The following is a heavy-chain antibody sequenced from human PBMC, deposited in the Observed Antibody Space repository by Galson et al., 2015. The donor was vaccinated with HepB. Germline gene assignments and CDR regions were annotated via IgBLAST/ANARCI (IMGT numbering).Heavy chain of an antibody. Sequence: SLRLSCAASGFTFSGYAVHWVRQAPGKGLEWVAVISNDGSNRYHADSVKGRFTISRDNSKNTLYMQMNSLRAEDTAVYYCASHIYWGQGTLVTVSS. CDR3: ASHIY. J-gene: IGHJ4*02. V-gene: IGHV3-30*04. CDR1: GFTFSGYA. CDR2: ISNDGSNR.